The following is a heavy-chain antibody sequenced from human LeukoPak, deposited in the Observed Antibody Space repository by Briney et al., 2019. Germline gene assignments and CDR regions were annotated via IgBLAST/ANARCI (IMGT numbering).Heavy chain of an antibody. V-gene: IGHV4-59*01. CDR2: IYYSGST. Sequence: PSETLSLTCTVSGGSISSYYWSWIRQPPGKGLEWIGYIYYSGSTNYNPSLKSRVTISVDTSKNQFSLKLSPVTAADTAVYYCARGGWLLRAFDIWGQGTMVTVSS. D-gene: IGHD3-22*01. CDR1: GGSISSYY. J-gene: IGHJ3*02. CDR3: ARGGWLLRAFDI.